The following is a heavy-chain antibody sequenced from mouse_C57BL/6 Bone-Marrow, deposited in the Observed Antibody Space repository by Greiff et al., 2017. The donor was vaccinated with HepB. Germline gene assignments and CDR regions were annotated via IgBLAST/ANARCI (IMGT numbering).Heavy chain of an antibody. Sequence: DVHLVESGPGLVKPSQSLSLTCSVTGYSITSGYYWNWIRQFPGNKLEWMGYISYDGSNNYNPSLKNRISITRDTSKNQFFLKLNSVTTEDTATYYCASLYYGRDYWGQGTTLTVSS. J-gene: IGHJ2*01. D-gene: IGHD1-1*01. CDR3: ASLYYGRDY. CDR2: ISYDGSN. V-gene: IGHV3-6*01. CDR1: GYSITSGYY.